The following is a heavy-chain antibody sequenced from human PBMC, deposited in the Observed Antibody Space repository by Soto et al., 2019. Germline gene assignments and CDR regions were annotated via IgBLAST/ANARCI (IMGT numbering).Heavy chain of an antibody. D-gene: IGHD3-22*01. V-gene: IGHV1-69*02. CDR2: IIPILGIA. Sequence: QVQLVQSGAEVKKPGSSVKVSCKASGGTLSNYTITWVRQAPGQGLEWMGRIIPILGIANYAQKFRGRVTITADISTSSAYMELGGLRSEDTAVYYCARAPYYYETSGYFYSDYWGQGTLVTVSS. CDR3: ARAPYYYETSGYFYSDY. CDR1: GGTLSNYT. J-gene: IGHJ4*02.